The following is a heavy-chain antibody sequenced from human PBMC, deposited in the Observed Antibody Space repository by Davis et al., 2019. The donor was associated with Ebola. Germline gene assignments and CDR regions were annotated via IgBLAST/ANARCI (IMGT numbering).Heavy chain of an antibody. V-gene: IGHV3-23*01. CDR3: VRGTYSVYGPFDY. CDR2: LSGSGDST. Sequence: GGSLRLSCVASGFTFSSYAMNWVRQAPGKGLEWVSVLSGSGDSTYYADSVRGRFTISRDNSRNTLYLQMNSLRAEDTAVYYCVRGTYSVYGPFDYWGQGTLVTVSS. J-gene: IGHJ4*02. D-gene: IGHD5/OR15-5a*01. CDR1: GFTFSSYA.